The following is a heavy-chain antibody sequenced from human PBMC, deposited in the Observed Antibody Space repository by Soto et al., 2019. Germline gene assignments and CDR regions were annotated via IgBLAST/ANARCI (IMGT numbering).Heavy chain of an antibody. V-gene: IGHV4-39*01. Sequence: SETLSLTCTVSGGSISSSSYYWGWIRQPPGKGLEWIGSIYYSGSTYYNPSLKSRVTISVDTSKNQFSLKLSSVTAADTAVYYCARTNVEMATKYYFDYWGQGTRVTVSS. J-gene: IGHJ4*02. D-gene: IGHD5-12*01. CDR1: GGSISSSSYY. CDR2: IYYSGST. CDR3: ARTNVEMATKYYFDY.